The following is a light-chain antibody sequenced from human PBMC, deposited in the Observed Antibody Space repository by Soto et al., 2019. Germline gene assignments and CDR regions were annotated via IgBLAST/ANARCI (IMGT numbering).Light chain of an antibody. CDR3: QQYGSSTWT. V-gene: IGKV3-20*01. CDR2: GAS. Sequence: EIVLTQSPGTLSLSPGERATLSCRASQSVSSSYLAWYQQKPGQAPRLLIYGASGRATGIPDRFSGSGSGTDFTLTISRLEPEDLAVYYCQQYGSSTWTFGQGTKVEIK. J-gene: IGKJ1*01. CDR1: QSVSSSY.